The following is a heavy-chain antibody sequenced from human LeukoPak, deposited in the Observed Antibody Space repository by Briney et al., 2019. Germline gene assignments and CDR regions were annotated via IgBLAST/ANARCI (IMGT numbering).Heavy chain of an antibody. V-gene: IGHV3-33*01. CDR1: GFTFNTFG. J-gene: IGHJ6*02. CDR2: IWYDGSNK. D-gene: IGHD2-15*01. CDR3: ARISCTGNSCRPYSYYDMDV. Sequence: GRSLRLSCAASGFTFNTFGMNWVRQAPAKGLAWVAGIWYDGSNKYYADSVKGRFTISRDNSKSTLYLQVNSLRVEDTAVYYCARISCTGNSCRPYSYYDMDVWGQGTTVTVSS.